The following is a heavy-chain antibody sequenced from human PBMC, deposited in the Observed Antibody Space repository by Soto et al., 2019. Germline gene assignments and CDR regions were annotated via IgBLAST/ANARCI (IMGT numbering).Heavy chain of an antibody. CDR1: GDSIRNYY. J-gene: IGHJ4*02. CDR2: IYYSGNT. Sequence: PSETLSLTCTVSGDSIRNYYWSWIRQPPGKGLEWIGYIYYSGNTNYNPSLKSRVTISLDTSKNQFSLKLTSVTAADTAIYYCARGIASSSRTSLIYWGQGVLVTVSS. CDR3: ARGIASSSRTSLIY. D-gene: IGHD6-13*01. V-gene: IGHV4-59*01.